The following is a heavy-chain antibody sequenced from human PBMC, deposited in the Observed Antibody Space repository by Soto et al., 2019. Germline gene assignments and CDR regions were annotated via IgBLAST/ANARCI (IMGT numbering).Heavy chain of an antibody. J-gene: IGHJ6*02. D-gene: IGHD5-12*01. V-gene: IGHV1-18*01. CDR3: ARALGYSGYAGMDV. CDR2: ISPDNGNT. Sequence: QVQLVQSGVEVKKPGASVKVSCKASGYTFTIYGINWVRQAPGQGLEWMGWISPDNGNTNYAQKLQGRVTMTTDTSTSTAYMELRSLRSDDTAVDYCARALGYSGYAGMDVCGQGTTVTVS. CDR1: GYTFTIYG.